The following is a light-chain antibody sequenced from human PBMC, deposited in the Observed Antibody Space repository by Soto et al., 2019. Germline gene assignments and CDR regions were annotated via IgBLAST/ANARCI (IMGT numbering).Light chain of an antibody. CDR3: QSYDTSLTGSVV. CDR2: GDT. V-gene: IGLV1-40*01. Sequence: QSVLTQPPSVSGAPGQRVTIFCTGSSSNIGAGYDVNWYQQLPGTAPKLLIYGDTKRPSGVADRFSGSKSGASASLAITGLQAEDEADYYCQSYDTSLTGSVVFGGGTKLTVI. CDR1: SSNIGAGYD. J-gene: IGLJ2*01.